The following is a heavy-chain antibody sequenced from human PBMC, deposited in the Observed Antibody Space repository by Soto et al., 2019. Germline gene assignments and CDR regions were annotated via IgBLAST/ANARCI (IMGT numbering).Heavy chain of an antibody. D-gene: IGHD2-2*01. CDR2: IIPIFGTA. Sequence: QVQLVQSGAEVKKPGSSVKVSCKASGGTFSSYAISWVRQAPGQGLEWMGGIIPIFGTANYAQKFQGRVTITGDEPTSTAYMELSSLRSEDTAVYYWARITTYQLLRGNWFDPWGQGTLVTVSS. V-gene: IGHV1-69*12. CDR3: ARITTYQLLRGNWFDP. CDR1: GGTFSSYA. J-gene: IGHJ5*02.